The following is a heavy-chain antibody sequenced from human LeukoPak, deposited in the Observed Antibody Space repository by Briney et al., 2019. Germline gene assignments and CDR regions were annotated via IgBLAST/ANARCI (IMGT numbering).Heavy chain of an antibody. Sequence: PSETLSLTCAVYGGSFSGYYWSWIRQPPGKGLEWIGEINHSGSTNYNPSLKSRVTISVDTSKNQFSLKLSSVTAADTAVYYCARLMTTVTTFYFDYWGQGTLVTVSS. CDR1: GGSFSGYY. CDR2: INHSGST. J-gene: IGHJ4*02. CDR3: ARLMTTVTTFYFDY. D-gene: IGHD4-17*01. V-gene: IGHV4-34*01.